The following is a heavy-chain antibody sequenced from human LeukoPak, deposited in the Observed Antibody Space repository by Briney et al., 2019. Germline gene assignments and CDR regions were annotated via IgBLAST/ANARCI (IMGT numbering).Heavy chain of an antibody. CDR1: GFTFSSYA. CDR2: ISSSSSYI. V-gene: IGHV3-21*01. CDR3: TRETAFDF. J-gene: IGHJ3*01. Sequence: PGGSLRLSCAASGFTFSSYAMSWVRQAPGKGLEWVSSISSSSSYIYYADSVKGRFTISRDNAKNSLYLQMNSLRAEDSAVYYCTRETAFDFWGQGTVVTVSS.